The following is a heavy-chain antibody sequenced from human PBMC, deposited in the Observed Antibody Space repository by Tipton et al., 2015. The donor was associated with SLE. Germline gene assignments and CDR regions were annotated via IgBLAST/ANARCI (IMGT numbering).Heavy chain of an antibody. D-gene: IGHD3-9*01. CDR1: GDSISNNNYF. CDR3: ARDGMYYDSLTGFSPLNWFDP. J-gene: IGHJ5*02. Sequence: TLSLTCSVSGDSISNNNYFWGWIRQPPGKGLEWIGNIYYSGTTYYNPSLKSRVTISIDTSKNQFSLRLNSVTAADTAVYYCARDGMYYDSLTGFSPLNWFDPWGQGTLVTVSS. V-gene: IGHV4-39*07. CDR2: IYYSGTT.